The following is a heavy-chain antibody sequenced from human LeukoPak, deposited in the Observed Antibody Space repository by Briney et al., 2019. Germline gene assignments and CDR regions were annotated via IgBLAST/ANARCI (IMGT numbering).Heavy chain of an antibody. D-gene: IGHD4-17*01. CDR1: GLTFSTYD. CDR3: ARDSLTTVTTLIDY. CDR2: ISGSGGST. Sequence: GGSLRLSCAASGLTFSTYDMSWVRQAPGKGLEWVSAISGSGGSTYYADSVKGRFTIPRDSAKNSLYLQMNSLRAEDTAVYYCARDSLTTVTTLIDYWGQGTLVTVSS. J-gene: IGHJ4*02. V-gene: IGHV3-23*01.